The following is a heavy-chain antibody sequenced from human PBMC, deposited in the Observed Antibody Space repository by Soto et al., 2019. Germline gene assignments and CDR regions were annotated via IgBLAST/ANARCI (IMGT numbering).Heavy chain of an antibody. Sequence: QVQLQQWGAGLLKPSETLSLTCAVYGGSFSGYYWSWIRQPPGKGLVWIGEINHSASTNYNPSLKSRVTISVDSSKNQFSLKLSSVTAADTAVYYCARAAITIFGVVHPRKAFDIWGQGTMVTVSS. D-gene: IGHD3-3*01. V-gene: IGHV4-34*01. CDR2: INHSAST. CDR3: ARAAITIFGVVHPRKAFDI. CDR1: GGSFSGYY. J-gene: IGHJ3*02.